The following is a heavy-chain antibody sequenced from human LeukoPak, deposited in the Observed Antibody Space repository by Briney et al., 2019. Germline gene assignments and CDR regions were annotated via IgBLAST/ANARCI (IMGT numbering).Heavy chain of an antibody. Sequence: GGSLRLSCAASGFTFSNNAMTWVRQAPGKGLEWVSTVSDDGVATYYADSVKGRFAISRDNSKGTVYLQMGSLRVEDTAVYYCAKTRMWNLRLDSWGQGTLVAVSS. CDR3: AKTRMWNLRLDS. CDR2: VSDDGVAT. D-gene: IGHD1-1*01. V-gene: IGHV3-23*01. CDR1: GFTFSNNA. J-gene: IGHJ4*02.